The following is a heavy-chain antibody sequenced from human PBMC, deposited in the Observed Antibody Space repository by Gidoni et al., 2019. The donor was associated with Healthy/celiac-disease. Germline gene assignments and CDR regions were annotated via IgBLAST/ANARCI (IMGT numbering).Heavy chain of an antibody. Sequence: QVQLVESGGGVVQPGRSLRLSCAASGFTFRSYGMHWVRQAPGKGLEWVAVISYDGSNKYYADSVKGRFTISRDNSKNTLYLQMNSLRAEDTAVYCCARDHLWLVRGDAFDIWGQGTMVTVSS. CDR1: GFTFRSYG. V-gene: IGHV3-30*03. D-gene: IGHD6-19*01. CDR2: ISYDGSNK. CDR3: ARDHLWLVRGDAFDI. J-gene: IGHJ3*02.